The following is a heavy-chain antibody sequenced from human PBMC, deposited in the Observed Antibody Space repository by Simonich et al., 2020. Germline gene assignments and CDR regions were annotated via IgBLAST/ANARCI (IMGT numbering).Heavy chain of an antibody. CDR1: VFTFSSYA. Sequence: QVQLVESGGGVVQPGRSLRLSCAASVFTFSSYAMHWVRQAPGKGLEWVAVISYDESNKYYADSVKGRFTISRDNSKNTLYLQMNSLRAEDTAVYYCARDLPLGYCSGGSCYSGAFDIWGQGTMVTVSS. V-gene: IGHV3-30*07. CDR3: ARDLPLGYCSGGSCYSGAFDI. J-gene: IGHJ3*02. D-gene: IGHD2-15*01. CDR2: ISYDESNK.